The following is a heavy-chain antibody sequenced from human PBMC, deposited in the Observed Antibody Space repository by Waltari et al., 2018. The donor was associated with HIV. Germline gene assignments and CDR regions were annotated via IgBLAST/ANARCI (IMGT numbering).Heavy chain of an antibody. CDR3: AVGLRSGLFDY. CDR1: GFNVNDHY. Sequence: ELQLVGTGGGLIQPGGSLRLSCANSGFNVNDHYINWVRQAPGKGLEWVLVIYSGDTTLYADSVKGRFTISRDISKSTLYLQMNSLRVDDTAIYYCAVGLRSGLFDYWDQGTLVTVSS. J-gene: IGHJ4*02. V-gene: IGHV3-53*02. CDR2: IYSGDTT. D-gene: IGHD6-19*01.